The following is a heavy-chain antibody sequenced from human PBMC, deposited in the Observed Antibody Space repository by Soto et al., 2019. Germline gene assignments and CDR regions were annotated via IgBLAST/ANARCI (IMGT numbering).Heavy chain of an antibody. V-gene: IGHV3-21*01. CDR1: GFAFNNYG. CDR2: ISKSDYT. J-gene: IGHJ4*02. Sequence: PGGSLRLSCTVSGFAFNNYGINWVRQAPGKGLEWVSSISKSDYTYYSDSVKGRFTISRDNAKNSVSLQMNSLRAEDTAVYYCARESEDLTSNFDYWGQGTLVTVSS. CDR3: ARESEDLTSNFDY.